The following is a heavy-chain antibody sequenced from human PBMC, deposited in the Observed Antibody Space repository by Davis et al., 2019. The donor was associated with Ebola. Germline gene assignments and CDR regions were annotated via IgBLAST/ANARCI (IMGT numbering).Heavy chain of an antibody. V-gene: IGHV4-4*02. D-gene: IGHD5-18*01. Sequence: MPSETLSLTCAVSGGSISSSNWWSWVRQPPGKGLEWIGEIYHSGSTNYNPSLKSRVTISVDKPKNQFSLKLSSVTAADTAVYYCARGGIQLWSSFDYWGQGTLVTVSS. CDR1: GGSISSSNW. J-gene: IGHJ4*02. CDR2: IYHSGST. CDR3: ARGGIQLWSSFDY.